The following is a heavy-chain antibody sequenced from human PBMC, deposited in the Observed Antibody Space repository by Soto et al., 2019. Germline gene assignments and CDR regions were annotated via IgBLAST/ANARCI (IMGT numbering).Heavy chain of an antibody. D-gene: IGHD2-8*01. Sequence: QVQLVESGGGVVQPDESLRLSCAASEFTFSSYAMHWVRQAPGKGLEWVAVVSNDGSNKYYADSVKGRFTISRDNSKNTLNLQMNSLRAEDTAMYYCAKDQSTNSRSYHALDVWGQGTTVTVSS. J-gene: IGHJ6*02. CDR2: VSNDGSNK. V-gene: IGHV3-30*18. CDR1: EFTFSSYA. CDR3: AKDQSTNSRSYHALDV.